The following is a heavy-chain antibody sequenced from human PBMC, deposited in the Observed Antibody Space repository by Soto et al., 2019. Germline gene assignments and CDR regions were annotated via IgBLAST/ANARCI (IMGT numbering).Heavy chain of an antibody. D-gene: IGHD3-3*01. Sequence: GGSLRLSCAASGFTFSSYAMSWVRQAPGKGLEWVSAISGSGGSTYYADSVKGRFTISRDNSKNTLYLQMNSLRAEDTAVYYCAKESNLCSGYIDVTAPLDYCGQGTMVTLSS. V-gene: IGHV3-23*01. CDR1: GFTFSSYA. CDR2: ISGSGGST. CDR3: AKESNLCSGYIDVTAPLDY. J-gene: IGHJ4*02.